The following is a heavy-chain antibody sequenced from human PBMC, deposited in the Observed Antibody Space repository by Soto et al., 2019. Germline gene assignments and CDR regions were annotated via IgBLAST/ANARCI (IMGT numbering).Heavy chain of an antibody. Sequence: SVKVSCKASGYTFTSYAMHWVRQAPGQRLEWMGWINAGNGNTKYSQKFQGRVTITRDTSASTAYMELSSLRSEDTAVYYCARSIVVVAAQDYWGQGTLVTVSS. CDR3: ARSIVVVAAQDY. V-gene: IGHV1-3*01. CDR2: INAGNGNT. CDR1: GYTFTSYA. D-gene: IGHD2-15*01. J-gene: IGHJ4*02.